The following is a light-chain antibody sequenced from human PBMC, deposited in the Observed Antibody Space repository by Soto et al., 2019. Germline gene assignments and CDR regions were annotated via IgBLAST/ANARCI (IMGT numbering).Light chain of an antibody. J-gene: IGKJ2*03. CDR1: QSVSTNY. V-gene: IGKV3-20*01. CDR2: RTS. Sequence: EIVLTQSPGTLSLSPGDRVTLSCRASQSVSTNYFSWYQQKPGQAPRLLIYRTSRRAVGIPDRFSGRGSGTYFTLTISRQEPDGFSMYYCQQYGDFNSPRYSFGQGTRLEI. CDR3: QQYGDFNSPRYS.